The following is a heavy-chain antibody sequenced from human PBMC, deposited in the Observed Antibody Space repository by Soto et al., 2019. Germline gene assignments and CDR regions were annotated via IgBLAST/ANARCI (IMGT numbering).Heavy chain of an antibody. J-gene: IGHJ6*02. Sequence: QVQVVQSGAEVKKPGSSVKVSCKASGGTFSTAAISWVRQAPGQGLEWMGGIMPIFRTADYAQKFQGRVTITADESTSTAYLELRSLRSEDTAVYYCARDKDRPQLGGNYYYIMDVWGQGTMVTVSS. D-gene: IGHD3-3*02. CDR3: ARDKDRPQLGGNYYYIMDV. CDR2: IMPIFRTA. V-gene: IGHV1-69*12. CDR1: GGTFSTAA.